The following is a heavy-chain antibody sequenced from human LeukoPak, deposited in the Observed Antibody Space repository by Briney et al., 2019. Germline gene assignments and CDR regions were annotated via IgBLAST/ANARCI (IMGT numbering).Heavy chain of an antibody. V-gene: IGHV3-66*01. J-gene: IGHJ6*03. D-gene: IGHD2-15*01. CDR2: IYSGGST. CDR3: ARALRETPYYYYYMDV. Sequence: GGSLRLSCAASGFTFSNYAMSWVRQAPGKGLEWVSVIYSGGSTYYADSVKGRFTISRDNSKNTLYLQMNSLRAEDTAVYYCARALRETPYYYYYMDVWGKGTTVTISS. CDR1: GFTFSNYA.